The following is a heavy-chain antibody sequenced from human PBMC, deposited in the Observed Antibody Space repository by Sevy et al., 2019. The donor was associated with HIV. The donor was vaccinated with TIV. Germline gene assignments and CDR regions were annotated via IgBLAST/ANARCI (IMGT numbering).Heavy chain of an antibody. J-gene: IGHJ4*02. CDR2: INIRGDGT. CDR1: GFSFSGSA. D-gene: IGHD2-15*01. Sequence: GGSLRLSCAVSGFSFSGSAMTWVRQAPGKGLEWVSGINIRGDGTYYADSVRGRLTTSRDISKNTRYLQMNNVRDEDTAVYYCANEIVPNDYWGQGTLVTVSS. CDR3: ANEIVPNDY. V-gene: IGHV3-23*01.